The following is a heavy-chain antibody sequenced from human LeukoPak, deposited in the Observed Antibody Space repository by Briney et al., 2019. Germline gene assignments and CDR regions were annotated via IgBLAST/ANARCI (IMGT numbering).Heavy chain of an antibody. CDR2: ISGSGGST. D-gene: IGHD3-16*01. CDR1: GFTVSSNY. J-gene: IGHJ4*02. V-gene: IGHV3-23*01. CDR3: ARVSWGNFDY. Sequence: GGSLRLSCAASGFTVSSNYMSWVRQAPGKGLEWVSAISGSGGSTNYAASVKGRFTISRDNSKNTLYLQMNSLRAEDTAVYYCARVSWGNFDYWGQGTLVTVSS.